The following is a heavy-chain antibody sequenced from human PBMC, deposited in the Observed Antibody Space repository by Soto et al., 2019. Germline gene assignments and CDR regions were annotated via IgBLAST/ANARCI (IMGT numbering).Heavy chain of an antibody. D-gene: IGHD2-2*02. J-gene: IGHJ5*02. CDR1: GGSISSGDYY. Sequence: PSETLSLTCAVSGGSISSGDYYWSWIRQPPGKGLEWIGYIYYSGSTYYNPSLKSRVTILVDTSKNQFSLKLSSVTAADTAVYYCARVIRPAAIVSRFDPWGQGTLVTVSS. CDR3: ARVIRPAAIVSRFDP. V-gene: IGHV4-30-4*02. CDR2: IYYSGST.